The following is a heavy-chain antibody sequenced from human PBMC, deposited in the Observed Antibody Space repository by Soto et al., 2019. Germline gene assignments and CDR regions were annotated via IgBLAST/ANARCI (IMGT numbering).Heavy chain of an antibody. V-gene: IGHV4-59*01. Sequence: PSETLSLTCTVSGGSISSYYWSWIRQPPGKGLEWIGYMYYSGSTNYNPSLKSRVTISVDTSKNQFSLKLSSVTAADTAVYYCARDRGVTIFGVVIFEGFDPWAQGTLVPVSS. J-gene: IGHJ5*02. D-gene: IGHD3-3*01. CDR1: GGSISSYY. CDR3: ARDRGVTIFGVVIFEGFDP. CDR2: MYYSGST.